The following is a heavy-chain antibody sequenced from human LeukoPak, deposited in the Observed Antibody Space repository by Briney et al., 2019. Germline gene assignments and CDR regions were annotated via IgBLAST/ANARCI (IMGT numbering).Heavy chain of an antibody. CDR3: VRDSEYGYRFDW. CDR2: INSDGSDT. CDR1: GFSFSTYW. V-gene: IGHV3-74*01. Sequence: PGGSLRLSCAASGFSFSTYWMHWVRQAPGKGLVWVSCINSDGSDTSNADSVEGRFTIFRDNAKNTLYLQMSSLRAEDTAVYYCVRDSEYGYRFDWWGQGALVTVSS. D-gene: IGHD5-24*01. J-gene: IGHJ4*02.